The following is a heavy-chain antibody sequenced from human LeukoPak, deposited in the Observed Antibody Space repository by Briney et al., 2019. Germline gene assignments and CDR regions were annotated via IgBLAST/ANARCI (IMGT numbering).Heavy chain of an antibody. CDR2: IWYDGSNK. CDR1: GFTFSSYG. V-gene: IGHV3-33*01. CDR3: ARRGGPVTDDAFDI. J-gene: IGHJ3*02. D-gene: IGHD2-21*02. Sequence: GRSLRLSCAASGFTFSSYGMHWVRQAPGKGLEWVAVIWYDGSNKYYADSVKGRFTISRDNSKNTLYLQMNSLRAEGTAVYYCARRGGPVTDDAFDIWGQGTMVTVSS.